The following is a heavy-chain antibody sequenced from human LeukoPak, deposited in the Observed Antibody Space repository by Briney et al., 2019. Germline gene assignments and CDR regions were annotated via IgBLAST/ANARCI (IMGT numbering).Heavy chain of an antibody. CDR1: GYTFTSYY. Sequence: GASVKVSCKASGYTFTSYYMHWVRQAPGQGLEWMGWINGYGGNTNHAQNFQGRVTMTRDTSTTTAYMELRSLTSDDTAVYYCARFRGGATAWDYFEDWGQGTLVTVSS. V-gene: IGHV1-18*04. CDR2: INGYGGNT. D-gene: IGHD1-26*01. J-gene: IGHJ4*02. CDR3: ARFRGGATAWDYFED.